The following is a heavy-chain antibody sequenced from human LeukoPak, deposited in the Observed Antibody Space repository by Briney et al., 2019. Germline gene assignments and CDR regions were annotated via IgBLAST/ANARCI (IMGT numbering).Heavy chain of an antibody. V-gene: IGHV4-61*02. CDR2: TYSSGST. CDR3: ARGRNYGDYVRGYHY. Sequence: SETLSLTCTVSGGSISSGSYYWSWIRQPAGKGLEWIGRTYSSGSTNYNPSLKSRVTISVDTSKNQFSLKLSSVTAADTAVYDCARGRNYGDYVRGYHYWGQGTLVTVSS. J-gene: IGHJ4*02. D-gene: IGHD4-17*01. CDR1: GGSISSGSYY.